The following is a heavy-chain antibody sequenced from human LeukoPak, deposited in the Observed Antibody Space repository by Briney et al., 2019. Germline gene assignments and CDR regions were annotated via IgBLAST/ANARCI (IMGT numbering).Heavy chain of an antibody. Sequence: SETLSLTCTVSGGSISGSSLYWGWIRQPPGKGLEWIGSISYSGSTYYSPSLKSRVTISVDTSKNQFSLKLNSVTAADTAVYYCARGTAGIGYCSSTSCYGGPSWFDPWGQGTLVTVSS. CDR3: ARGTAGIGYCSSTSCYGGPSWFDP. CDR1: GGSISGSSLY. D-gene: IGHD2-2*01. J-gene: IGHJ5*02. V-gene: IGHV4-39*07. CDR2: ISYSGST.